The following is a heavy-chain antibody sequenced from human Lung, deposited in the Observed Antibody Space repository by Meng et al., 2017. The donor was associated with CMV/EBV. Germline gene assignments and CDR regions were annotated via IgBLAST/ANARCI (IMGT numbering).Heavy chain of an antibody. CDR2: ISYDGSNK. J-gene: IGHJ6*02. CDR3: ARAIRGFYYYYGMDV. D-gene: IGHD3-22*01. V-gene: IGHV3-30*04. CDR1: GFTFSSYA. Sequence: SCAASGFTFSSYAMHWVRQAPGKGLEWVAVISYDGSNKYYADSVKGRFTISRDNSKNTLYLQMNSLRAEDTAVYYCARAIRGFYYYYGMDVWGQGTTVTAP.